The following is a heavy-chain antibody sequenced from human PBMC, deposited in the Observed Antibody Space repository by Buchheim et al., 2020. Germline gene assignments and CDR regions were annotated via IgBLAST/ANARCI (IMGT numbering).Heavy chain of an antibody. D-gene: IGHD2-15*01. CDR1: RFTFSNYA. J-gene: IGHJ6*02. CDR2: ISSNGDST. CDR3: AKRGLLWSLSRKEGSFYYYGLNV. V-gene: IGHV3-23*01. Sequence: DVQLLESGGGLVQPGGSLRLSCAASRFTFSNYAMTWVRQSPGKGLEWVSTISSNGDSTYYADSVKGRFTISRDNSNSTLYLRMNNLRAEDTAVYYCAKRGLLWSLSRKEGSFYYYGLNVWGQGTT.